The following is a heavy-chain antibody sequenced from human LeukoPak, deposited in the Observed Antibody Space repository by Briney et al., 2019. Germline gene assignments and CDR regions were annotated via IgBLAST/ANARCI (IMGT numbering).Heavy chain of an antibody. J-gene: IGHJ4*02. CDR3: ARAPIPEYCSGGSCYDETIDY. D-gene: IGHD2-15*01. V-gene: IGHV1-46*01. CDR2: INPRGGST. CDR1: GYTFTSHF. Sequence: ASVKVSCKASGYTFTSHFMHWVRQAPGQGLEWMGIINPRGGSTSYTQKFQGRVTMTRDTSTSTVYMELSSLRSEDTAVYYCARAPIPEYCSGGSCYDETIDYWGQGTLVTVSS.